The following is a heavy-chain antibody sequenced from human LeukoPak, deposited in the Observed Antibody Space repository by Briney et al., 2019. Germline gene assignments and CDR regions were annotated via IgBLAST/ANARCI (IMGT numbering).Heavy chain of an antibody. J-gene: IGHJ4*02. D-gene: IGHD3-3*01. CDR2: INHSGST. CDR3: ARRPLWSGFSY. CDR1: GGSFSGYY. V-gene: IGHV4-34*01. Sequence: NPSETLSLTCAVYGGSFSGYYWSWIRQPPGKGLEWIGEINHSGSTNYNPSLKSRVSISVDTSKNQFSLKLSSVTAADTAVYYCARRPLWSGFSYWGQGTLVTVSS.